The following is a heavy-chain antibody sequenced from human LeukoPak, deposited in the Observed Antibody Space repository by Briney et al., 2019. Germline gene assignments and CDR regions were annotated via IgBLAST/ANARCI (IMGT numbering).Heavy chain of an antibody. V-gene: IGHV4-59*01. Sequence: SETLSLTCTVSGGSISSYYWSWIRQPPGKGLEWIGYIYYSGSTNYNPSLKSRVTISVDTSKNQFSLKLSSVTAADTAVYYCARNWAHYDFWSGYYYYFDYWGQGTLVTVSS. D-gene: IGHD3-3*01. J-gene: IGHJ4*02. CDR1: GGSISSYY. CDR3: ARNWAHYDFWSGYYYYFDY. CDR2: IYYSGST.